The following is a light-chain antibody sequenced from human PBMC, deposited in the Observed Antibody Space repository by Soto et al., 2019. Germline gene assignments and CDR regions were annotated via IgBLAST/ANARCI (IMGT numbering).Light chain of an antibody. CDR1: QSVSIN. CDR3: QQYNNWPPWT. J-gene: IGKJ1*01. Sequence: EIVITQSPATLSVSPEERATNSCRASQSVSINLALYQQKPCQAPMLLIYGASTRATGIPARFSGSGSGTEFTLTICSLQSEDFAVYYCQQYNNWPPWTFGQGTKVDIK. V-gene: IGKV3-15*01. CDR2: GAS.